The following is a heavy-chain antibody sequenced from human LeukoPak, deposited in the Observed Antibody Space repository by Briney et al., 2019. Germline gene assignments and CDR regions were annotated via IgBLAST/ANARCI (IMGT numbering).Heavy chain of an antibody. CDR1: GGTFSDNV. CDR2: ISPLLGAS. J-gene: IGHJ4*02. D-gene: IGHD3-9*01. Sequence: ASVKVSCKASGGTFSDNVISWVRQAPGQGLNWMGGISPLLGASKHTQNFHDRVTITADESTTTAYMELSDLRSADTAVYYCATYDVLTGFEYWGQGTLVTVSS. V-gene: IGHV1-69*13. CDR3: ATYDVLTGFEY.